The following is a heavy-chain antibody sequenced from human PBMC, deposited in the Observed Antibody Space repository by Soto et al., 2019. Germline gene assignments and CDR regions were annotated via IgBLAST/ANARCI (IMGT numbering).Heavy chain of an antibody. D-gene: IGHD6-13*01. CDR2: INAGNGNT. V-gene: IGHV1-3*01. J-gene: IGHJ6*02. Sequence: ASVKVSCKASGYTFTSYAMHWVRQAPGQRLEWMGRINAGNGNTKYSQKFQGRVTITRDTSASTAYMELSSLRSEDTAVYYCATVKKSRSWYGTPGGYYYYGMDVWGQGTTVTVSS. CDR3: ATVKKSRSWYGTPGGYYYYGMDV. CDR1: GYTFTSYA.